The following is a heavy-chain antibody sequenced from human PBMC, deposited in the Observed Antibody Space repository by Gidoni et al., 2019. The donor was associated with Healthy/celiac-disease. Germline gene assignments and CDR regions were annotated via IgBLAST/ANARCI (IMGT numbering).Heavy chain of an antibody. CDR1: GGSFSGYY. J-gene: IGHJ4*02. CDR2: INNSGST. V-gene: IGHV4-34*01. D-gene: IGHD6-6*01. Sequence: QVQLQQWGAGLLKPSETLSLTCAVYGGSFSGYYWSWIRQPPGKGLEWIGEINNSGSTNYNQYLKSRVTISVDTSKNQFSLKLSSVTAADTAVYYCAREGSSYAFDYWGQGTLVTVSS. CDR3: AREGSSYAFDY.